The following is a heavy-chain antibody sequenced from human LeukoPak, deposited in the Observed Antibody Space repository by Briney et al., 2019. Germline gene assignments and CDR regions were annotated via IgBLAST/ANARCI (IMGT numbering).Heavy chain of an antibody. J-gene: IGHJ6*02. CDR1: GDSVSSYSTA. D-gene: IGHD1-26*01. CDR3: ARDGTVPGLRKGMDV. V-gene: IGHV6-1*01. CDR2: TYYRSKWYT. Sequence: SQTLTLTCAISGDSVSSYSTAWDWNRQSPSRGLDWLGRTYYRSKWYTDYEVSVISRITIIPDTSKNQFSLQLNSVTPEDTAVYYCARDGTVPGLRKGMDVWGQGTTVTVSS.